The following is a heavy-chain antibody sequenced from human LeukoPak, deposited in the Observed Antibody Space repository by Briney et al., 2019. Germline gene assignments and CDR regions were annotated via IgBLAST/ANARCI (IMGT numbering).Heavy chain of an antibody. CDR2: FDPEDGET. J-gene: IGHJ3*02. V-gene: IGHV1-24*01. CDR3: ATEGGPDYGDYHAFDI. CDR1: GYTLTELS. D-gene: IGHD4-17*01. Sequence: ASVKVSCKVSGYTLTELSMHWVRQAPGKGLEWMGGFDPEDGETIYAQKFQGRVTMTEDTSTDTAYMELSSLRSEDTAVYYCATEGGPDYGDYHAFDIWGQGTMVTVSS.